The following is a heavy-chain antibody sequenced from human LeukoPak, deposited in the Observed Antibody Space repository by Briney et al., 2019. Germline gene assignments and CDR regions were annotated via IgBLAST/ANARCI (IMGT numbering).Heavy chain of an antibody. D-gene: IGHD6-13*01. CDR2: ISGSGGST. CDR1: GFTFSSYA. J-gene: IGHJ4*02. Sequence: GGSLRLSCAASGFTFSSYAMSWVRQAPGKGLEWVSAISGSGGSTYYADSVKGRFTISRDNAKNSLYLQMNSLRAEDTAVYYCARDRRAAAGSRASDYWGQGTLVTVSS. CDR3: ARDRRAAAGSRASDY. V-gene: IGHV3-23*01.